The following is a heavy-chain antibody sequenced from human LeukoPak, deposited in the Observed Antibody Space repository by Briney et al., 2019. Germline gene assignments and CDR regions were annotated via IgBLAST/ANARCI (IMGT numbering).Heavy chain of an antibody. CDR3: GVRWLQLCYFDD. D-gene: IGHD5-24*01. Sequence: PETLSLTCTVSGGSMSSYYWSWIRQPPGKGLEWIGYISYSGSTNYNPSLKSRLTISLDKSKNQLSLRLSSVTAADTAVCARGVRWLQLCYFDDWGQGTLVTVSS. J-gene: IGHJ4*02. CDR1: GGSMSSYY. V-gene: IGHV4-59*01. CDR2: ISYSGST.